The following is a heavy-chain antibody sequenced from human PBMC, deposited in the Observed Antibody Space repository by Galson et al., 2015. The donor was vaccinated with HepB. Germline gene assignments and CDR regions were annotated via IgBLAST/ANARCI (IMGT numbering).Heavy chain of an antibody. CDR3: ARRVEATTAMISEYFQY. V-gene: IGHV3-30-3*01. CDR2: ISSDGNNK. Sequence: SLRLSCAASGFTFSSYAMHWVRQAPGKGLEWVAVISSDGNNKYYADSVKGRFTISRDNSKNTLYLQMNSPRVEDTAVYYCARRVEATTAMISEYFQYWGQGTLVTVSS. D-gene: IGHD1-26*01. J-gene: IGHJ1*01. CDR1: GFTFSSYA.